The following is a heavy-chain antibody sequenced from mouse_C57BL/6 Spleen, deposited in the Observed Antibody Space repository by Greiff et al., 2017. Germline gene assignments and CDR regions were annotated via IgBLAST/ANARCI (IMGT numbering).Heavy chain of an antibody. D-gene: IGHD1-1*01. J-gene: IGHJ2*01. CDR1: GYTFTSYW. CDR3: ARSGGYYGSSYVNYFDY. V-gene: IGHV1-52*01. CDR2: IDPSDSET. Sequence: QVQLQQPGAELVRPGSSVKLSCKASGYTFTSYWMHWVKQRPIQGLEWIGNIDPSDSETHYNQKFKDKATLTVDKSSSTAYMQLSSLTSEDSAVYYCARSGGYYGSSYVNYFDYWGQGTTLTVSS.